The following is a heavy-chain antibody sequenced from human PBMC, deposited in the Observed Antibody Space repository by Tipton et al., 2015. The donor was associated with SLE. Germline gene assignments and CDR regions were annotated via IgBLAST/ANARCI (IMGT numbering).Heavy chain of an antibody. Sequence: TLSLTCTVSGGSISSHYWSWIRQPPGKGLEWIGYIYYSGSTNYNPSLKSRVTISVDTSKNQFSLKLSSVTAADTAVYYCARPTTQSWAFDLWGQGTMVTVSS. J-gene: IGHJ3*01. CDR2: IYYSGST. CDR3: ARPTTQSWAFDL. CDR1: GGSISSHY. V-gene: IGHV4-59*08. D-gene: IGHD1-1*01.